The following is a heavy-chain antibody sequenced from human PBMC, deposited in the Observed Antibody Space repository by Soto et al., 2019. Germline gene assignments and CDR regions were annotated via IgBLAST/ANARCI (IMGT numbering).Heavy chain of an antibody. CDR2: INHSGST. Sequence: QVQLQQWGAGLLKPSETLSLTCAVYGGSFSGYYWSWIRQPPGKGLEWIGEINHSGSTNYNPSLKSRVTISVDTSKNQFSLKLSSVTAADTAVYYGARECLHPIVVVVGATRRGFDPWGQGTLVTVSS. V-gene: IGHV4-34*01. CDR1: GGSFSGYY. D-gene: IGHD2-15*01. CDR3: ARECLHPIVVVVGATRRGFDP. J-gene: IGHJ5*02.